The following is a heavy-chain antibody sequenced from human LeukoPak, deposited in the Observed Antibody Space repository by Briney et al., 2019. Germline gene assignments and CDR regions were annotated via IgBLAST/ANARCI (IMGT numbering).Heavy chain of an antibody. CDR3: ARGLEYSSSWSSMGRIGYYYYGMDV. D-gene: IGHD6-13*01. J-gene: IGHJ6*02. V-gene: IGHV4-59*01. CDR1: GGSISSYY. CDR2: RHYRGTT. Sequence: SETLSLTCTVSGGSISSYYWSWIRQPPGKGLEWIASRHYRGTTNYNPSLESRVTISVDTSRKQFSLKLSSVTAADTAVYYCARGLEYSSSWSSMGRIGYYYYGMDVWGQGTTVTVSS.